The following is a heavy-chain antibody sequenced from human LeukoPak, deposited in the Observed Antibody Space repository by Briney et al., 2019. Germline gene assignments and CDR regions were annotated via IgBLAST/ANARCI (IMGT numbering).Heavy chain of an antibody. CDR1: GGSISSYY. D-gene: IGHD1-26*01. CDR3: ARDPVVGPNDAFDI. V-gene: IGHV4-59*01. CDR2: IYYGGST. J-gene: IGHJ3*02. Sequence: SETLSLTCTVSGGSISSYYWSWIRQPPGKGLEWIGYIYYGGSTNYNPSLKSRVTISVDTSKNQFSLKLSSVTAADTAVYYCARDPVVGPNDAFDIWGQGTMVTVSS.